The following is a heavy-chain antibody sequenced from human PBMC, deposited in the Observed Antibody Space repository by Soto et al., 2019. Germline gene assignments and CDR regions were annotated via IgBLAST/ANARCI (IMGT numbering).Heavy chain of an antibody. CDR1: GFTFSSYA. V-gene: IGHV3-30-3*01. D-gene: IGHD1-26*01. Sequence: QVQLVESGGGVVQPGRSLRLSCAASGFTFSSYAMHWVRQAPGKGLEWVAVISYDGSNKYYADSVKSRFTISRDNSKNTLYQQISSLRAEDTTVYHCARARISTTLYHLAELHHNWFDPWGQGTLVTVSS. J-gene: IGHJ5*02. CDR2: ISYDGSNK. CDR3: ARARISTTLYHLAELHHNWFDP.